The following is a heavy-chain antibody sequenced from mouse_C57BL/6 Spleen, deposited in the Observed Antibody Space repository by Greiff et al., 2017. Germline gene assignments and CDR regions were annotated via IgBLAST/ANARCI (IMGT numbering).Heavy chain of an antibody. V-gene: IGHV1-52*01. CDR3: ARSIDSSGPYLDY. CDR2: IDPSDSET. J-gene: IGHJ2*01. Sequence: QVQLQQPGAELVRPGSSVKLSCKASGYTFTSYWMHWVKQRPIQGLEWIGNIDPSDSETHYNQKFKDKATLTVDKSSSTAYMQLSSLTSEDSAVYYCARSIDSSGPYLDYWGQGTTLTVSS. CDR1: GYTFTSYW. D-gene: IGHD3-2*02.